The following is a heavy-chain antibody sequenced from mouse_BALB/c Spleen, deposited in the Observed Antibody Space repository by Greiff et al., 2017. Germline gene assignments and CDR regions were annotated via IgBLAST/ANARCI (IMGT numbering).Heavy chain of an antibody. Sequence: EVQLQQSGTVLARPGASVKMSCKASGYTFTSYWMHWVKQRPGQGLEWIGAIYPGNSDTSYNQKFKGKAKLTAVTSTSTAYMELSSLTNEDSAVYYCTRGTAWNYFDYWGQGTTLTVTS. V-gene: IGHV1-5*01. CDR1: GYTFTSYW. CDR3: TRGTAWNYFDY. CDR2: IYPGNSDT. D-gene: IGHD3-3*01. J-gene: IGHJ2*01.